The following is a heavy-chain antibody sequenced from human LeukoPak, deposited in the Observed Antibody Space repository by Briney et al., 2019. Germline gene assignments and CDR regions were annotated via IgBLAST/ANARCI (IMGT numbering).Heavy chain of an antibody. Sequence: SETLSLTCAVSGGSVSSGSYYWSWIRQPPGKGLEWIGYIYYSGSTNYNPSLKSRVTISVDTSKNQFSLKLSSVTAADTAVYYCATYYYDSSGYYYFDYWGQGTLVTVSS. CDR3: ATYYYDSSGYYYFDY. D-gene: IGHD3-22*01. V-gene: IGHV4-61*01. CDR2: IYYSGST. J-gene: IGHJ4*02. CDR1: GGSVSSGSYY.